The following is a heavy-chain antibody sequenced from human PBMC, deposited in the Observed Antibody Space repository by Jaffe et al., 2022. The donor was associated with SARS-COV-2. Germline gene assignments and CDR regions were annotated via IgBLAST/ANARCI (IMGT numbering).Heavy chain of an antibody. V-gene: IGHV3-7*03. Sequence: EVQLVESGGGLVQPGGSLRLSCAASGFTFSSYWMSWVRQAPGKGLEWVANIKQDGSEKYYVDSVKGRFTISRDNAKNSLYLQMNSLRAEDTAVYYCASWSGYGYYYGMDVWGQGTTVTVSS. CDR3: ASWSGYGYYYGMDV. D-gene: IGHD3-3*01. CDR1: GFTFSSYW. J-gene: IGHJ6*02. CDR2: IKQDGSEK.